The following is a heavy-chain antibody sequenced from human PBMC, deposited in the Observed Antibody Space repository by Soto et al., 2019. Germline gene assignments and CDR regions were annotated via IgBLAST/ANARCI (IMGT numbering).Heavy chain of an antibody. CDR1: GYTFTGYY. D-gene: IGHD6-19*01. Sequence: ASVKVSFKASGYTFTGYYMHWVRQAPGQGLEWMGWINPNSGGTNYAQKFQGWVTMTRDTSISTAYMELSRLRSDDTAVYYCARAIAVAGTSLWSLEYFDYWGQRTLVTGSS. J-gene: IGHJ4*02. V-gene: IGHV1-2*04. CDR3: ARAIAVAGTSLWSLEYFDY. CDR2: INPNSGGT.